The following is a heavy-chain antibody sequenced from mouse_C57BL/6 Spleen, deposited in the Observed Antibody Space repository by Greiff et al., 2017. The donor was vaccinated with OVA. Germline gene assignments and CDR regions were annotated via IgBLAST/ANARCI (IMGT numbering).Heavy chain of an antibody. D-gene: IGHD2-1*01. V-gene: IGHV1-58*01. CDR2: IYIGNGYT. CDR3: ARGGPYGNYEGNWYFDV. J-gene: IGHJ1*03. Sequence: QLKESGAELVRPGSSVKMSCKTSGYTFTSYGINWVKQRPGQGLEWIGYIYIGNGYTEYHEKFKGKATLTSDTSSSTAYMQLSSLTSEDSAIYFCARGGPYGNYEGNWYFDVWGTGTTVTVSS. CDR1: GYTFTSYG.